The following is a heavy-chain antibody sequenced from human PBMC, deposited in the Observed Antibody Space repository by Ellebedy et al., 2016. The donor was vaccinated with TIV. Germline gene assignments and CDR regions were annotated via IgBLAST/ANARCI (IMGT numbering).Heavy chain of an antibody. CDR3: AKAEGIDTMTFGGALNA. J-gene: IGHJ4*02. D-gene: IGHD3-16*01. V-gene: IGHV3-23*01. CDR1: GFTFNTYA. CDR2: ISASGGST. Sequence: GESLKISCAASGFTFNTYAISWVRQAPGKGLEWVSAISASGGSTYYADSVKGRFTISRDNSKNTLYLQMSSLRAQDTALYYCAKAEGIDTMTFGGALNAWGRGTLVTVSS.